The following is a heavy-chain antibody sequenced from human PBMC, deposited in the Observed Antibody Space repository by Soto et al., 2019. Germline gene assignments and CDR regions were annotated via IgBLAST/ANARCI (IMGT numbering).Heavy chain of an antibody. D-gene: IGHD2-2*01. CDR1: GFTISSYA. CDR3: ARSTSYQPYYGMDV. Sequence: QVQLVESGGGVVQPGRSLRLSCAASGFTISSYAMHWVRQAPGKGMEWVAAISNDGRNKYYADSEKGRFTISRDNSKNRVSRQMNSLRAEDTAVYYCARSTSYQPYYGMDVWGQGTTVTVSS. CDR2: ISNDGRNK. V-gene: IGHV3-30*04. J-gene: IGHJ6*02.